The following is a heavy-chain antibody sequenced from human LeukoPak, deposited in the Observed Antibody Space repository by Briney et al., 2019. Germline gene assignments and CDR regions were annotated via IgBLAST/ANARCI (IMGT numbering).Heavy chain of an antibody. Sequence: PSETLSLTCTVSGYSISSGYYWGWIRQPPGKGLEWIGSIYHNGNIYHNPSHKSRVNILVDTSKNQFSLKLSSVTAADTAVYYCARRNYFDLWGRGTLVTVSS. CDR1: GYSISSGYY. D-gene: IGHD1-14*01. V-gene: IGHV4-38-2*02. J-gene: IGHJ2*01. CDR3: ARRNYFDL. CDR2: IYHNGNI.